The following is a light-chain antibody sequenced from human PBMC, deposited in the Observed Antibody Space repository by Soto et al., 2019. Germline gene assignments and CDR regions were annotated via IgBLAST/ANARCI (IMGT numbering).Light chain of an antibody. CDR1: QSVLYSSNNKNC. CDR3: QQYYNTPWT. CDR2: WTS. J-gene: IGKJ1*01. Sequence: DIVMTQSPDSLAVSLGERATINCKSRQSVLYSSNNKNCLAWYQQKPGQPPKLLIYWTSTRESGVPGRFSGSGSGTDFTLTISSLQAEDVAVYYCQQYYNTPWTFGQGTKVEIK. V-gene: IGKV4-1*01.